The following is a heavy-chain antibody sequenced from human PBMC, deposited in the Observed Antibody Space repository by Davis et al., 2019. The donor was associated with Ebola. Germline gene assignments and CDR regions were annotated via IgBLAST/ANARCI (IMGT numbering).Heavy chain of an antibody. V-gene: IGHV3-7*01. CDR1: GFTFSSYW. J-gene: IGHJ4*02. CDR3: ARDHSSSWYGYFDY. D-gene: IGHD6-13*01. Sequence: GESLKISCAASGFTFSSYWMSWVRQAPGKGLEWVANIKQDGSEKYYVDSVKGRFTISRDNAKNSLYLQMNSLRAEDTAVYYCARDHSSSWYGYFDYWGQGTLVTVSS. CDR2: IKQDGSEK.